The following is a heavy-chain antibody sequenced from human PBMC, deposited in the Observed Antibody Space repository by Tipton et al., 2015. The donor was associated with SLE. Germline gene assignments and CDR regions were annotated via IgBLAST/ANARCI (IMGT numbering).Heavy chain of an antibody. J-gene: IGHJ2*01. D-gene: IGHD4-11*01. V-gene: IGHV4-38-2*02. CDR3: AREFLNPVTTVHYYFDL. CDR1: GYSISSGYY. CDR2: FYHSGST. Sequence: PGLVKPSETLSLTCNVSGYSISSGYYWGWIRQPPGKGLEWIGSFYHSGSTYYNPSLKSRVTMSVDTSKNHFSLKLISVTAADTAVYYCAREFLNPVTTVHYYFDLWGRGTLVTVSS.